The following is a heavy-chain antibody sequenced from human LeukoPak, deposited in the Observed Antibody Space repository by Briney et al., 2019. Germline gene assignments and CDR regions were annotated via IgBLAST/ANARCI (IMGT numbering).Heavy chain of an antibody. CDR2: VSGSGGVT. Sequence: PGGSLRLSCGASGFTFSKYAMSWVRQAPGKGLEWVSGVSGSGGVTYYADSVKGRFTISRDNSKNTLHLQMNSLRAEDTAVYYCATFLAVIAARDSLYFQYWGQGTLVSVSS. CDR1: GFTFSKYA. CDR3: ATFLAVIAARDSLYFQY. V-gene: IGHV3-23*01. J-gene: IGHJ1*01. D-gene: IGHD6-6*01.